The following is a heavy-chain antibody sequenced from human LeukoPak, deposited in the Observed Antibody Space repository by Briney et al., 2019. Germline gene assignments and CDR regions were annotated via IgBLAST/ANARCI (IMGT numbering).Heavy chain of an antibody. CDR2: ISYSGTN. CDR3: ASLGTLRS. J-gene: IGHJ5*02. D-gene: IGHD7-27*01. Sequence: SETLSPTCTVSGGSVSSSSYYWGWIRQPPGKGLEWIGSISYSGTNYNNPSLKSRVSISIDTSKNQFSAKLTSVTAADTAMYYCASLGTLRSWGQGTLVTVSS. CDR1: GGSVSSSSYY. V-gene: IGHV4-39*01.